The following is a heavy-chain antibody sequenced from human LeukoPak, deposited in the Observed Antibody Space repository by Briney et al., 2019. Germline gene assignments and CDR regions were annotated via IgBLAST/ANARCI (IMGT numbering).Heavy chain of an antibody. V-gene: IGHV3-7*01. D-gene: IGHD3-22*01. Sequence: PGGSLRLSCAASGFTYTNYWMSCVRQAPGKGLEWVANIKQDGRERYYVGSVKGRFTISRDNAKNSMYLQMNSLRADDTAVYYCARDAYIDRYFDYWGQGTLVTVSS. CDR2: IKQDGRER. J-gene: IGHJ4*02. CDR3: ARDAYIDRYFDY. CDR1: GFTYTNYW.